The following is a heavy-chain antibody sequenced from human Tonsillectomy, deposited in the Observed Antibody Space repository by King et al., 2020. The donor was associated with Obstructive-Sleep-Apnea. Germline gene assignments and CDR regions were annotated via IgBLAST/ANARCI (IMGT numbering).Heavy chain of an antibody. J-gene: IGHJ6*02. V-gene: IGHV3-30*04. Sequence: VQLVESGGGVVQPGRSLRLSCAASGFTFSSYAMHWVRQAPGKGLEWVAVISYDGSNKYYADSVKGRFTISRDNSKNTLYLQMNSLRAEDTAVYYCARSSSSWAYYYYGMDVWGQGTTVTVSS. CDR2: ISYDGSNK. D-gene: IGHD6-13*01. CDR3: ARSSSSWAYYYYGMDV. CDR1: GFTFSSYA.